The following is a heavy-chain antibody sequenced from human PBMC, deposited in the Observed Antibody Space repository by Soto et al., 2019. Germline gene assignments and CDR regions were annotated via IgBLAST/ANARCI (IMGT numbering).Heavy chain of an antibody. D-gene: IGHD3-3*01. CDR1: GFTFSSYA. CDR3: ARDAQGVVNNYFDY. Sequence: QVQLVESGGGVVQPGRSLRLSCAASGFTFSSYAMHWVRQAPGKGLEWVAVISYDGSNKYYADSVKGRFTISRDNSKNTLYLQMHSLRAEDTAVYYCARDAQGVVNNYFDYWCQGTLVTVSS. CDR2: ISYDGSNK. V-gene: IGHV3-30-3*01. J-gene: IGHJ4*02.